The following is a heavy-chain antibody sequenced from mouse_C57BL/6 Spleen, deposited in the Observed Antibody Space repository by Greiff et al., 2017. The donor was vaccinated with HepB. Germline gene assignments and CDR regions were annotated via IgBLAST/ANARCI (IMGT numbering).Heavy chain of an antibody. CDR2: IYPGSGST. CDR1: GYTFTSYW. D-gene: IGHD1-1*01. J-gene: IGHJ3*01. Sequence: QVQLKQSGAELVKPGASVKMSCKASGYTFTSYWITWVKQRPGQGLEWIGDIYPGSGSTNYNEKFKSKATLTVDTSSSTAYMQLSSLTSEDSAVYYCARSSYYGSSPAWFAYWGQGTLVTVSA. V-gene: IGHV1-55*01. CDR3: ARSSYYGSSPAWFAY.